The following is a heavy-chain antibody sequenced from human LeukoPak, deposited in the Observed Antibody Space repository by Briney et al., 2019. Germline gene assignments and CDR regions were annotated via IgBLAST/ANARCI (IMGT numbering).Heavy chain of an antibody. Sequence: GGSLRLSCAASGFTFSSQVMTWVRQAPGKGLEWVSAISESGGNTYYADSVKGRFTISRDNSKNTLFLQMNSLRAEDTALYYCAKGIYRSTRYRGIDYWGQGALVTASS. CDR2: ISESGGNT. CDR3: AKGIYRSTRYRGIDY. J-gene: IGHJ4*02. CDR1: GFTFSSQV. D-gene: IGHD6-13*01. V-gene: IGHV3-23*01.